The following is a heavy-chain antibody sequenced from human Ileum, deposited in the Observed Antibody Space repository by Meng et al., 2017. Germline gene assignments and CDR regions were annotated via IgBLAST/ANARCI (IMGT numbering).Heavy chain of an antibody. CDR2: TYYRSSWYN. V-gene: IGHV6-1*01. CDR1: GDSVSSNSGA. J-gene: IGHJ5*02. D-gene: IGHD3-3*01. CDR3: ARGFWKSEFDS. Sequence: QRQQSGPGLVQRRQTLSLTWAISGDSVSSNSGAWTWIRQSPLRGLELLGRTYYRSSWYNDYAVSVSSRITINADTSKSQSSLHMNYVTPEDTAVYYCARGFWKSEFDSWGQGTLVTVSS.